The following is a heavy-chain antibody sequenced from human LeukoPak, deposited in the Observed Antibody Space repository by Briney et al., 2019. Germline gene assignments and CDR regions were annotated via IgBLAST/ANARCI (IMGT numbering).Heavy chain of an antibody. CDR2: INPSGGST. J-gene: IGHJ6*02. Sequence: ASVKVSCKASGYTFTTYYMHWVRQAPGQGLEWMGIINPSGGSTTYAQKFQDRVTITADESTSTAYMELSSLRSEDTAVYYCARDGCSSTSCYYYYGMDVWGQGTTVTVSS. CDR1: GYTFTTYY. D-gene: IGHD2-2*01. V-gene: IGHV1-46*01. CDR3: ARDGCSSTSCYYYYGMDV.